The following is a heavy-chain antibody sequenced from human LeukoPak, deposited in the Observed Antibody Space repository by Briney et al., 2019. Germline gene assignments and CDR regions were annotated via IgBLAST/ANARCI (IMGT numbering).Heavy chain of an antibody. V-gene: IGHV3-48*01. D-gene: IGHD6-6*01. Sequence: GGSLRLSCGASGFTFSTYNINWVRQAPGKGLEWVSYISSSRRTISYADSVKGRFTISRDNAKNSLYLQMNSLRAEDTAVYYCARAMSIAARLQTIFDYWGQGTLVTVSS. CDR1: GFTFSTYN. J-gene: IGHJ4*02. CDR3: ARAMSIAARLQTIFDY. CDR2: ISSSRRTI.